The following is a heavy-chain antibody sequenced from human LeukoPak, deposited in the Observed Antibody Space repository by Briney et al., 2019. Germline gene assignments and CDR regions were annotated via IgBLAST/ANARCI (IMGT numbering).Heavy chain of an antibody. V-gene: IGHV1-69*13. CDR3: ARDRYGYCSSTSCPYFDL. Sequence: ASVKVSCKASGDTFSSYAISWVRQAPGQGLEWMGVIIPIFGTANYAQKFQGRVTITADESTSTAYMELSSLRSEDTAVYYCARDRYGYCSSTSCPYFDLWGRGTLVTVSS. D-gene: IGHD2-2*01. J-gene: IGHJ2*01. CDR2: IIPIFGTA. CDR1: GDTFSSYA.